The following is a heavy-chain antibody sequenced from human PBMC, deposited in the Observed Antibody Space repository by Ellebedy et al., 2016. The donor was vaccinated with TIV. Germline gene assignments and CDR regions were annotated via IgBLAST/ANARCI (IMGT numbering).Heavy chain of an antibody. CDR1: GFPFRFYS. CDR3: ARSVEYYFDS. Sequence: GGSLRLSCAASGFPFRFYSMNWVRQAPGKGLEWISYMTSDMRTIYYADSVKGRFTISRDNARESLTLQMDSLRVEDTAVYYRARSVEYYFDSWGQGALVTVSS. D-gene: IGHD2-15*01. V-gene: IGHV3-48*04. CDR2: MTSDMRTI. J-gene: IGHJ4*02.